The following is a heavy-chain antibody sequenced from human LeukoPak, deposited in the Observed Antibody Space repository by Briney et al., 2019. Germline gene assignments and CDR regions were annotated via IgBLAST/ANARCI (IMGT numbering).Heavy chain of an antibody. CDR3: ARGYDAFDI. CDR2: IYTSGST. J-gene: IGHJ3*02. V-gene: IGHV4-61*02. Sequence: SETLSLTCTVSGGSISSGSYYWTWIRQPAGKGLEWIGRIYTSGSTNHNPSLKSRVTMSVDTSKNQFSLKLSSVTAADTAMYYCARGYDAFDIWGHGTMVTVSS. CDR1: GGSISSGSYY.